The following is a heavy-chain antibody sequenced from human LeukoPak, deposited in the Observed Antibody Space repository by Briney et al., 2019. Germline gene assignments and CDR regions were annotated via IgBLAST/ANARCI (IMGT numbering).Heavy chain of an antibody. Sequence: GGSLRLSCAASGFTFSSYSMNWVRQAPGKGLEWVSSISSSGSYIYYLDSVRGRFTISRDNAKNSLYLQMNSLRAEDTAVYYCARDLPDGSGSYWGQGTLVTVSS. CDR1: GFTFSSYS. CDR3: ARDLPDGSGSY. J-gene: IGHJ4*02. D-gene: IGHD3-10*01. CDR2: ISSSGSYI. V-gene: IGHV3-21*04.